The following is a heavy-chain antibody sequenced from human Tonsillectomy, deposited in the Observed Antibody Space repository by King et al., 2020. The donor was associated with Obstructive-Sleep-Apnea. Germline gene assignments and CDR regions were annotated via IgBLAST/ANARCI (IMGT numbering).Heavy chain of an antibody. D-gene: IGHD4-17*01. J-gene: IGHJ4*02. V-gene: IGHV1-3*01. CDR2: INAGNGNT. CDR3: ARERGLRNDYGDYVNDY. Sequence: QLVQSGAEVKKPGASVKVSCKASGYTFTSYAMHWVRQAPGQRLEWMGWINAGNGNTKYSQKFQDRVTITRDTSASTAYMELCSLRSEDTAVYYCARERGLRNDYGDYVNDYWGQGTLVTASS. CDR1: GYTFTSYA.